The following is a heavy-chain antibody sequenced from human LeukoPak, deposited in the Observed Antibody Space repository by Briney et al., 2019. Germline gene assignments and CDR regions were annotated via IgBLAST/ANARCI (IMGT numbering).Heavy chain of an antibody. D-gene: IGHD3-22*01. CDR1: GFTFSRYA. Sequence: TGGSLRLSCSASGFTFSRYAMHWVRQAPGKGLEYVSTIGNNGDRTYYADSVKGRFTISRDNSKNTLYLQMSSLRAEDTAAYHCVKDDSYYYDSSAYVAWGQGTLVTVSS. CDR3: VKDDSYYYDSSAYVA. CDR2: IGNNGDRT. J-gene: IGHJ5*02. V-gene: IGHV3-64D*06.